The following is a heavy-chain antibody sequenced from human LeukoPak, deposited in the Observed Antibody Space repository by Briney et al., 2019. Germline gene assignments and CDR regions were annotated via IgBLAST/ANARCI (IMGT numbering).Heavy chain of an antibody. CDR3: AKEGMGSGYDLGPYGMDV. CDR1: GFTFDDYA. V-gene: IGHV3-9*01. Sequence: GRSLRLSCAASGFTFDDYAMHWVRQAPGKGLEWVSGISWNSGSIGYADSVKGRFTISGDNAKNSLYLQMNSLRAEDTALYYCAKEGMGSGYDLGPYGMDVWGQGTTVTVSS. CDR2: ISWNSGSI. D-gene: IGHD5-12*01. J-gene: IGHJ6*02.